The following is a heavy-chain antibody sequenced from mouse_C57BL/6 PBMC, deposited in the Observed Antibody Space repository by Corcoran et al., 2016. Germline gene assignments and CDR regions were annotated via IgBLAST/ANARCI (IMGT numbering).Heavy chain of an antibody. CDR2: IDPEDGDT. CDR3: TTNGYYGSRGY. D-gene: IGHD1-1*01. Sequence: EVQLQPSGAELVRPGASVKLSCTASGFNIKDYYMHWVKQRPEQGLGWIGRIDPEDGDTEYAPKFRGKATMTADTYSNTAYLQHSSLTSEDTAVYYCTTNGYYGSRGYGGQGTTLTVSS. CDR1: GFNIKDYY. V-gene: IGHV14-1*01. J-gene: IGHJ2*01.